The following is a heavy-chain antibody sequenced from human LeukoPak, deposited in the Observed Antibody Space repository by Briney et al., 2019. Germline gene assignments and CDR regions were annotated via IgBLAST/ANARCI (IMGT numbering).Heavy chain of an antibody. CDR2: ISGSDGST. V-gene: IGHV3-23*01. Sequence: GGSLRLSCAASGFTFTYYAMNWVRQAPGKGLEWVSAISGSDGSTYYADSVKGRFTISRDNSKNTLYLQMNSLRAEDTAVYYCARSGVVTLYYFDYWGQGTLVTVSS. D-gene: IGHD4-23*01. CDR1: GFTFTYYA. CDR3: ARSGVVTLYYFDY. J-gene: IGHJ4*02.